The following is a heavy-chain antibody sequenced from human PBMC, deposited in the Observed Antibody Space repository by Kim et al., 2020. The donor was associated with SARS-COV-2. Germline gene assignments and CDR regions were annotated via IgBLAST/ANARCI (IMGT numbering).Heavy chain of an antibody. CDR1: GFTFSDYY. J-gene: IGHJ6*02. CDR3: ARDLAPPYGDQGYYYYGMDV. D-gene: IGHD4-17*01. CDR2: ISSSGSTI. V-gene: IGHV3-11*04. Sequence: GGSLRLSCAASGFTFSDYYMSWIRQAPGKGLEWVSYISSSGSTIYYTDSVKGRFTISRDNAKNSLYLQMNSLRAEDTAMYYCARDLAPPYGDQGYYYYGMDVWGQGTTVTVSS.